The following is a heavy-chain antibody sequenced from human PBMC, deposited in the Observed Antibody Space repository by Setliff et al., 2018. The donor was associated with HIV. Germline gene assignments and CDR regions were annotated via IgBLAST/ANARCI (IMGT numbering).Heavy chain of an antibody. J-gene: IGHJ4*02. CDR3: ARAVREKVFRFLEWPAYYDS. CDR1: GYYFTTFW. D-gene: IGHD3-3*01. V-gene: IGHV5-51*01. CDR2: IYPGDSHT. Sequence: GESLKISCRGSGYYFTTFWIAWVRQMPGKGLEWMGFIYPGDSHTTYSPSFQGQVTISADKSISTAYLQWSTLKASDTAMYYCARAVREKVFRFLEWPAYYDSWGQGTLVTVSS.